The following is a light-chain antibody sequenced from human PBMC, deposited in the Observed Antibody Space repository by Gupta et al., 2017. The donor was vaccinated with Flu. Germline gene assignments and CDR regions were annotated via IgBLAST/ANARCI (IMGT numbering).Light chain of an antibody. J-gene: IGLJ2*01. CDR2: GKN. Sequence: SSELTQDPAVSVALGQTVRITCKGDSLRSYYASWYQQNPGQAPVLVIYGKNNRPAGIPDRFAGSSSGNTASLTITGAQAEDEADYYCNARDSSGNHLVFGGGTKLTVL. V-gene: IGLV3-19*01. CDR3: NARDSSGNHLV. CDR1: SLRSYY.